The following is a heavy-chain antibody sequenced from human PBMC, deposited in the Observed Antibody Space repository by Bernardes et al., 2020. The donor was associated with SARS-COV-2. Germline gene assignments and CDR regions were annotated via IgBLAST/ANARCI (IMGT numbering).Heavy chain of an antibody. V-gene: IGHV3-21*01. CDR3: ARRGKYQLPPRTYYFYGMDV. D-gene: IGHD2-2*01. J-gene: IGHJ6*02. Sequence: GGSLRLSCAASGFTFSSYNMNWVRQAPGKGLEWLSSISHSSGYIYDADPVKGRFTISRDNAKNSLYLQMNSLGVEDTAVYYCARRGKYQLPPRTYYFYGMDVWGQGTTVTVSS. CDR2: ISHSSGYI. CDR1: GFTFSSYN.